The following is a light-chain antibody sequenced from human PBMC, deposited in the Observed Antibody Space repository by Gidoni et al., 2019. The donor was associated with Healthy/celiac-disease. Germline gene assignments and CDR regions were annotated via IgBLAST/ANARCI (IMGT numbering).Light chain of an antibody. V-gene: IGKV2-28*01. CDR3: MQALQTPVT. J-gene: IGKJ5*01. Sequence: DLVMTQSPLSLPVTPGEPASISCRSRQSVLHSNGYNYLDWYLQKPGQSPQLLNYLGSNRASGVPDRFSGSGSGTDCTLKISRVEAEDVGVYYCMQALQTPVTFGQGTRLEIK. CDR2: LGS. CDR1: QSVLHSNGYNY.